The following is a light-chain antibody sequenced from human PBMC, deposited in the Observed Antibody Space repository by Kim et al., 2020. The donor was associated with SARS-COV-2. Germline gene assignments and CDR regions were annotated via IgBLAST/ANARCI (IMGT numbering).Light chain of an antibody. V-gene: IGKV4-1*01. CDR1: QSILYSSDNKNY. CDR3: QQYYS. J-gene: IGKJ1*01. CDR2: WAS. Sequence: DIVMTQSPDSLAVSLGERATINCRSSQSILYSSDNKNYLAWYQQKPGQPPKLLIYWASTRNSGVPDRFTGSGSGTHFTLTINSLQAEDVAVYYCQQYYSFGQGTKLEI.